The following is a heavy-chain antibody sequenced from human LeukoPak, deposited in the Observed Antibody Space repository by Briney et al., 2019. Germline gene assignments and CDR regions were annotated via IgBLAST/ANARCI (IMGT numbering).Heavy chain of an antibody. CDR1: GFTFSSYS. Sequence: GGSLRLSCAASGFTFSSYSMNWVRQAPGKGLEWVSYISSSSSTIYYADSVKGRFTISRDNAKNSLYLQMNSLRAEDTAVYYCARDGGYCSSTSCLNDAFDIWGQGTMVTVSS. CDR3: ARDGGYCSSTSCLNDAFDI. J-gene: IGHJ3*02. V-gene: IGHV3-48*01. D-gene: IGHD2-2*01. CDR2: ISSSSSTI.